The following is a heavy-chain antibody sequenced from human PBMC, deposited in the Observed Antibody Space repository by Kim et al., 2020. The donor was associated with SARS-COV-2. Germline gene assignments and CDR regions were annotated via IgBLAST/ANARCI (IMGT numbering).Heavy chain of an antibody. Sequence: ASVKVSCKASGYTFTSYYMHWVRQAPGQGLEWMGIINPSGGSTSYAQKFQGRVTMTRDTSTSTVYMELSSLRSEDTAVYYCARGNRAAAVNYYGMDVWGQGTTVTVSS. CDR3: ARGNRAAAVNYYGMDV. V-gene: IGHV1-46*01. CDR2: INPSGGST. D-gene: IGHD6-13*01. J-gene: IGHJ6*02. CDR1: GYTFTSYY.